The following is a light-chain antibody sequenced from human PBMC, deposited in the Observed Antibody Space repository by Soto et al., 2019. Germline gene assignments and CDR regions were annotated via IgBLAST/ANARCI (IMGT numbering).Light chain of an antibody. CDR1: QSVSSSY. V-gene: IGKV3-20*01. J-gene: IGKJ1*01. CDR3: QQYGTSLTWT. Sequence: EIVLTQSPGTLSLSPGERATLSCRASQSVSSSYLARYQQKPGQAPRLLIYGASNRATGIPDRFSGSGSGTDFSLTISRLEPEDSAVYYCQQYGTSLTWTFGQGTKVDIK. CDR2: GAS.